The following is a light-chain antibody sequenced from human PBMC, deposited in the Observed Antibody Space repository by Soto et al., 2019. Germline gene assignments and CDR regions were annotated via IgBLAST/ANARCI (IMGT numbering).Light chain of an antibody. Sequence: QSVLTQPASVSGSPGQSITISCTGTSSDVGGYNYASWYQQHPGNAPKLMIYDVSNRPSGVSNRFSGSKSGNTASLTISGLQAEDEADYYCSSYTSSSTLVFGTGTKVTVL. CDR3: SSYTSSSTLV. J-gene: IGLJ1*01. V-gene: IGLV2-14*01. CDR1: SSDVGGYNY. CDR2: DVS.